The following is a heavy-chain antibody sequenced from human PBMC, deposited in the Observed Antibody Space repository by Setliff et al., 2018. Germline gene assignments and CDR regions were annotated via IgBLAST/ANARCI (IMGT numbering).Heavy chain of an antibody. Sequence: ASVKVSCKASGYIFTTYGFNWVRQAPGQGLEWMGMISTYTGKTTYAQKFQGRVTMTTDTSTGTGYMELRSLRSEDTATYYCARGDYSNPCDYWGQGTMVTVSS. CDR2: ISTYTGKT. J-gene: IGHJ4*03. CDR1: GYIFTTYG. D-gene: IGHD4-4*01. V-gene: IGHV1-18*01. CDR3: ARGDYSNPCDY.